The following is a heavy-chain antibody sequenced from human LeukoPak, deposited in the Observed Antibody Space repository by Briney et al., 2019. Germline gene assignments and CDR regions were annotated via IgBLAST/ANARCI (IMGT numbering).Heavy chain of an antibody. CDR3: ARGQPYRSGGSCYSYYFDY. D-gene: IGHD2-15*01. J-gene: IGHJ4*02. V-gene: IGHV4-34*01. CDR2: INHSGST. CDR1: GGSFSGYY. Sequence: SETLSLTCAVYGGSFSGYYWSWIRQPPGKGLEWIGEINHSGSTNYNPSLKSRVTISVDTSKNQFSLKLSSVTAADTAVYYCARGQPYRSGGSCYSYYFDYWGQGTLVTVSS.